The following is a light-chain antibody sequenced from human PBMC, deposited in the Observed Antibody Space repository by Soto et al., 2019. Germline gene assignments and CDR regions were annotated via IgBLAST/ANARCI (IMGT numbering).Light chain of an antibody. CDR2: AAS. J-gene: IGKJ5*01. V-gene: IGKV1-39*01. CDR1: QSISSY. CDR3: QQYADLSIT. Sequence: DIQMTQSPSSLSASVGDRVTITCRASQSISSYLNWYQQKPGKAPKVLIYAASSLQSGVPSRFSGSRSGPDFTLTISSLQPEDIATYYCQQYADLSITFGQGTRLEIK.